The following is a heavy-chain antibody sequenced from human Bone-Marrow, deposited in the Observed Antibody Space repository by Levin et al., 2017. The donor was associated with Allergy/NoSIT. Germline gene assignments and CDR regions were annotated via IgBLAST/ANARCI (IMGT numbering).Heavy chain of an antibody. Sequence: GGSLRLSCAASGFTFSSYAMHWVRQAPGKGLEWVAVISYDGSNKYYADSVKGRFTISRDNSKNTLYLQMNSLRAEDTAVYYCARDLGGWELLQVLDYWGQGTLVTVSS. V-gene: IGHV3-30*04. CDR3: ARDLGGWELLQVLDY. J-gene: IGHJ4*02. D-gene: IGHD1-26*01. CDR2: ISYDGSNK. CDR1: GFTFSSYA.